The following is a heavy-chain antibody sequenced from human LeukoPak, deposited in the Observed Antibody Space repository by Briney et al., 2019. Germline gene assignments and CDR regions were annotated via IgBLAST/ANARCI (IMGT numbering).Heavy chain of an antibody. CDR2: VSGDGGTT. CDR1: GFTFDDYA. J-gene: IGHJ4*02. D-gene: IGHD4-23*01. V-gene: IGHV3-43*02. Sequence: GGSLRLSCAASGFTFDDYAMHWVRQPPGKGLEWVSLVSGDGGTTYYADSVKGRFTTSRDNIKNSLYLYLDSLRAEDTAFYYCAKAEYGGNYKPFDFWGQGTLVTVSS. CDR3: AKAEYGGNYKPFDF.